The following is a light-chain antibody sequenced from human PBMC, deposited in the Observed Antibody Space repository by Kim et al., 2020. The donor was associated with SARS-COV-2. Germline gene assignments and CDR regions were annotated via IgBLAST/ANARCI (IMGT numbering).Light chain of an antibody. CDR3: SSYTSSSTRV. J-gene: IGLJ3*02. Sequence: GQSITISCTGTSSDVSGYSYVSWYQQHPGKAPKLMIYDVSNRPSGVSNRFSGSKSGNTASLTISGLQAEDEADYYCSSYTSSSTRVFGGGTKLTVL. V-gene: IGLV2-14*03. CDR1: SSDVSGYSY. CDR2: DVS.